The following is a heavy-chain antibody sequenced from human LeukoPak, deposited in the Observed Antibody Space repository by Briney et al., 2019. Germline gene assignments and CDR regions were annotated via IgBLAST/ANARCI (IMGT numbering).Heavy chain of an antibody. J-gene: IGHJ6*02. CDR2: IYYSGST. CDR1: GGSVSSGSYY. Sequence: KTSETLSLTCTVSGGSVSSGSYYWSWIRQPPGKGLEWIGYIYYSGSTNYNPSLKSRVTISVDTSKNQFSLKLSSVTAADTAVYYCARDTPRSFGYYYGMDVWGQGTTVTVPS. D-gene: IGHD3-10*01. CDR3: ARDTPRSFGYYYGMDV. V-gene: IGHV4-61*01.